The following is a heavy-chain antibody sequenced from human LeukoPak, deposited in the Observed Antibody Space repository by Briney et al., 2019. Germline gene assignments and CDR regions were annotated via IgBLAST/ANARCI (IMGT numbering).Heavy chain of an antibody. J-gene: IGHJ4*02. CDR1: GYTFTNLD. D-gene: IGHD1-1*01. Sequence: PLASVKVSCKTSGYTFTNLDINWLRQAPGQGLEWMGWMSPNSGDTGYAQKFQGRVSMTRDIFKSTAYMELSSLRSEDTAIYYCASNPPNTGDFYYWGLGTLVTVSS. V-gene: IGHV1-8*01. CDR2: MSPNSGDT. CDR3: ASNPPNTGDFYY.